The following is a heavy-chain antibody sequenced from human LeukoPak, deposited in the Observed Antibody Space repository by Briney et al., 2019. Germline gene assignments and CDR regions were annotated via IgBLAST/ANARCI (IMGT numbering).Heavy chain of an antibody. CDR3: AKSDDSSGYWGSHFDY. J-gene: IGHJ4*02. CDR1: GFTFSSYA. V-gene: IGHV3-23*01. D-gene: IGHD3-22*01. Sequence: GGSLRLSCAASGFTFSSYAMSWFGKAQGKGRGWVSPFSGSGGSRYHADSVKGRFTISRDNSKNTLYLQMNSLRAEDTAVYYCAKSDDSSGYWGSHFDYWGQGTLVTVSS. CDR2: FSGSGGSR.